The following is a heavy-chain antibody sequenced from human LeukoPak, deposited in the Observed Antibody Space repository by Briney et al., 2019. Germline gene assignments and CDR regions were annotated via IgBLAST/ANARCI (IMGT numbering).Heavy chain of an antibody. CDR3: AKDLDYLQDYYYGMDV. CDR1: GFTFDDYA. CDR2: ISWDGGST. Sequence: GGSLRLSCAASGFTFDDYAMHWVRQAPGKGLEWVSLISWDGGSTYYADSVKGRFTISRDNSKNSLYLRMNSLRAEDTALYYCAKDLDYLQDYYYGMDVWGKGTTVTVSS. J-gene: IGHJ6*04. V-gene: IGHV3-43D*04. D-gene: IGHD4-11*01.